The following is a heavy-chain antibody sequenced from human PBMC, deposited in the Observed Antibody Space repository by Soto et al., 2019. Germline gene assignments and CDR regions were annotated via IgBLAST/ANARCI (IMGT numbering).Heavy chain of an antibody. CDR1: GYTFTIYD. J-gene: IGHJ3*02. D-gene: IGHD3-22*01. V-gene: IGHV1-8*01. CDR3: ASIPSYYDSSGYQITDDAFDI. Sequence: GASVKVSCKASGYTFTIYDINWVRQATGQGLEWMGWMNPNSGNTGYAQKFQGRVTMTRNTSISTAYMELSSLRSEDTAVYYCASIPSYYDSSGYQITDDAFDIWGQGTMVTVSS. CDR2: MNPNSGNT.